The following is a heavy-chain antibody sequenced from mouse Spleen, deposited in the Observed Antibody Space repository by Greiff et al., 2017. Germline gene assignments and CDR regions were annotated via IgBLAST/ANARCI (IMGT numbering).Heavy chain of an antibody. J-gene: IGHJ2*01. D-gene: IGHD2-10*01. CDR1: GFTFSDYG. CDR3: ARAYYGNYGVDY. CDR2: ISNLAYSI. Sequence: EVQLQESGGGLVKPGGSLKLSCAASGFTFSDYGMAWVRQAPGKGPEWVAFISNLAYSIYYADTVTGRFTISRENAKNTLYLEMSSLRSEDTAMYYCARAYYGNYGVDYWGQGTTLTVSS. V-gene: IGHV5-15*01.